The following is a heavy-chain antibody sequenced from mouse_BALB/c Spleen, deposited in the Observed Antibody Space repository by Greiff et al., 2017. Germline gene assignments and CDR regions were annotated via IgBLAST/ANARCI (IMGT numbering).Heavy chain of an antibody. CDR3: ARDSSSSLYYYAMDY. CDR1: GFTFTDYY. D-gene: IGHD1-1*01. Sequence: EVQLVESGGGLVQPGGSLRLSCATSGFTFTDYYMSWVRQPPGKALEWLGFIRNKANGYTTEYSASVKGRFTISRDNSQSILYLQMNTLRAEDSATYYCARDSSSSLYYYAMDYWGQGTSVTVSS. J-gene: IGHJ4*01. V-gene: IGHV7-3*02. CDR2: IRNKANGYTT.